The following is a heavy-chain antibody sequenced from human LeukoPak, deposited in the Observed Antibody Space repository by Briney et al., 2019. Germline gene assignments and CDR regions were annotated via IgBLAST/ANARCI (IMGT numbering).Heavy chain of an antibody. J-gene: IGHJ4*02. V-gene: IGHV4-34*01. CDR3: VRAYDY. Sequence: SDTLSLTFPVYGGSSIVSNWSWIRQPPGKGLEWIGEIYNSGSTIYNPSLKSRVTISVDTSKTQFSLNLISVTAVDTAVYYCVRAYDYWGQGTLVTVSS. CDR2: IYNSGST. CDR1: GGSSIVSN.